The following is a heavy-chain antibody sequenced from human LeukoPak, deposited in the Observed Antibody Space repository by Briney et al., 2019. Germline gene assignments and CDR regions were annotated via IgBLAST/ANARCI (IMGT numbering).Heavy chain of an antibody. D-gene: IGHD6-19*01. CDR2: ISGSGGST. CDR3: AKDVSSGWYWSDYYYYGMDV. J-gene: IGHJ6*02. CDR1: GFTFSSYA. Sequence: GGSLRLSCAASGFTFSSYAMSWVRQAPGKGLEWVSAISGSGGSTYYADSVKGRFTTSRDNSKNTLYLQMNSLRAEDTAVYYCAKDVSSGWYWSDYYYYGMDVWGQGTTVTVSS. V-gene: IGHV3-23*01.